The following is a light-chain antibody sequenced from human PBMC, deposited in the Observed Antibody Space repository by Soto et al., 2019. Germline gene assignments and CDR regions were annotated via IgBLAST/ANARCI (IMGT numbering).Light chain of an antibody. Sequence: DIQMTQSPSSLSASVGDRVTITCQASQHISEYLNWYQYKPGKAPKLLITDASNLKTGVTSRFSGTGSGTEYTFTINSLQPEDIETYYCQQYENFQLTFVGGTKVDI. CDR2: DAS. CDR3: QQYENFQLT. V-gene: IGKV1-33*01. J-gene: IGKJ4*01. CDR1: QHISEY.